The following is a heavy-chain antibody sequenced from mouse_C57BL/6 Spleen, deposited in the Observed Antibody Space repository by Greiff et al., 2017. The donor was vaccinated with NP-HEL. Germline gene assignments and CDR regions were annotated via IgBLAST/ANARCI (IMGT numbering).Heavy chain of an antibody. CDR3: ARDADYYGSSYPYWYVDV. Sequence: QVQLQQSGPELVKPGASVKISCKASGYAFSSSWMNWVKQRPGKGLEWIGRIYPGDGDTNYNGKFKGKATLTADKSSSTAYMQLSSLTSEDSAVYFCARDADYYGSSYPYWYVDVWGTGTTVTVSS. D-gene: IGHD1-1*01. CDR1: GYAFSSSW. V-gene: IGHV1-82*01. CDR2: IYPGDGDT. J-gene: IGHJ1*03.